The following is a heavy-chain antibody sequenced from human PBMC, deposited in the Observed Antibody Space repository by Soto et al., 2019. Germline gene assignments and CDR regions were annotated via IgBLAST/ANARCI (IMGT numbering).Heavy chain of an antibody. D-gene: IGHD4-17*01. V-gene: IGHV3-53*01. CDR1: GFSVSSKY. Sequence: GGSLRLSXAASGFSVSSKYMIWVRQAPGKGLEWVSVIYSGGYTYYADSVKGRFTISRDNSKNTVSLQMSSLRAEDTAVYYCAASVTTSGAFDIWGQGTMVTVSS. J-gene: IGHJ3*02. CDR3: AASVTTSGAFDI. CDR2: IYSGGYT.